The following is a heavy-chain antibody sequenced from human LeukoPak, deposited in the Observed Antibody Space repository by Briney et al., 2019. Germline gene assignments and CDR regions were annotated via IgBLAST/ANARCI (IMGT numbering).Heavy chain of an antibody. D-gene: IGHD2-15*01. Sequence: GSLRLSCAASGFTFSSYAMHWVRQAPGKGLEGVAVISYDGSNKYYADSVKGRFTISRDNSKNTLYLQMNSLRAEDTAVYYCARPRRGYCSGGSCHGKYFDYWGQGTLVTVSS. CDR2: ISYDGSNK. J-gene: IGHJ4*02. CDR1: GFTFSSYA. V-gene: IGHV3-30-3*01. CDR3: ARPRRGYCSGGSCHGKYFDY.